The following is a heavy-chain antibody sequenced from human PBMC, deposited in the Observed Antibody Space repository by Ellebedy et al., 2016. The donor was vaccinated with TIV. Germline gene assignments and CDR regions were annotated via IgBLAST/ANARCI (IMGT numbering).Heavy chain of an antibody. CDR1: GDSITVGGYY. CDR2: IFHTGKT. Sequence: SETLSLXCTVSGDSITVGGYYWNWLRQHPAKGLEWIGYIFHTGKTYYNPSLKSRVTMSVDTSKTQFSLRLTSVTAADTAVYYCARDQNDYGYDAFDIWGQGIMVTVSS. D-gene: IGHD4-17*01. J-gene: IGHJ3*02. V-gene: IGHV4-31*03. CDR3: ARDQNDYGYDAFDI.